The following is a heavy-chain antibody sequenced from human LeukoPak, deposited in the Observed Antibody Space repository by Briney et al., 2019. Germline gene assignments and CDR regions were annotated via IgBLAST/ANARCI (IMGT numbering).Heavy chain of an antibody. D-gene: IGHD3-10*01. Sequence: PSETLSLTCAVYGGSFSGYYWSWIRQPPGKGLEWIGEINHSGGTNYNPSLKSRVTISVDTSKNQFSLKLSSVTAADTAVYYCARGVTMVRGVIGFDYWGQGTLVTVSS. CDR2: INHSGGT. V-gene: IGHV4-34*01. CDR1: GGSFSGYY. J-gene: IGHJ4*02. CDR3: ARGVTMVRGVIGFDY.